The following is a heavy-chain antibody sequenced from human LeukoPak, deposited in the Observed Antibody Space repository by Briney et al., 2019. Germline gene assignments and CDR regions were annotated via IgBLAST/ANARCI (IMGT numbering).Heavy chain of an antibody. Sequence: GASVKVSCKASGYTVTGNHVHWVRQAPGQGLEWMGWIDPNSGGTMYSQKFQDRVAMTSDTSINTAYMELSGLRSDDTAVYFCAKEADIVSFDLWGRGTLVTVSS. CDR2: IDPNSGGT. D-gene: IGHD3-16*02. J-gene: IGHJ2*01. V-gene: IGHV1-2*02. CDR3: AKEADIVSFDL. CDR1: GYTVTGNH.